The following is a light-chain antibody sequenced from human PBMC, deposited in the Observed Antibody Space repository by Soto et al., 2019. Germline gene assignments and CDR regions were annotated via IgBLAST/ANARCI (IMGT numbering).Light chain of an antibody. Sequence: EIVLTQSPGTLSLSPAERATLSCRASQSGSSTFLPWYQQKPRHARRLLMSGASRRATGVPDMISGTGSVKQFTLTIRILELEDFAVYYSQQYCSSPYTFGLGTKVDIK. V-gene: IGKV3-20*01. J-gene: IGKJ2*01. CDR2: GAS. CDR3: QQYCSSPYT. CDR1: QSGSSTF.